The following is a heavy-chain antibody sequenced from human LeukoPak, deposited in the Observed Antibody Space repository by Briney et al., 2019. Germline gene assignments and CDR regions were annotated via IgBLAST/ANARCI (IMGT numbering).Heavy chain of an antibody. CDR3: ARDPIAADAFDI. CDR2: IYYSGST. Sequence: PSETLSLTCTVSGGSISSGGYYWSWIRQHPGKGLEWIGYIYYSGSTYYNPSLKSRVTISVDTSKNQFSLKLSSATAADTAVYYCARDPIAADAFDIWGQGTMVTVSS. V-gene: IGHV4-31*03. CDR1: GGSISSGGYY. D-gene: IGHD6-25*01. J-gene: IGHJ3*02.